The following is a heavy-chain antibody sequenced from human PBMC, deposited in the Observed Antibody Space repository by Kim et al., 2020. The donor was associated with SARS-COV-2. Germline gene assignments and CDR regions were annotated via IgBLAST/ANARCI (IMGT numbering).Heavy chain of an antibody. CDR2: ISPTGHYI. CDR1: GFTLSSYS. D-gene: IGHD3-10*01. V-gene: IGHV3-21*01. CDR3: ARSVAQGYSATGGYFDS. J-gene: IGHJ5*01. Sequence: GGSLRLSCAASGFTLSSYSMIWVRQAPGGGLEWVSSISPTGHYIYYADSLKGRLTISSDNTTNSLFLLMNSLSPDATAVYYCARSVAQGYSATGGYFDS.